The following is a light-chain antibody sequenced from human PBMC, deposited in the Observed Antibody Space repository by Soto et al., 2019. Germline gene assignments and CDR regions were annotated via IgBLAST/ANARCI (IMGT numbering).Light chain of an antibody. V-gene: IGLV2-8*01. J-gene: IGLJ3*02. CDR3: ASYASRDTLLWV. CDR2: EVT. CDR1: SSDVGGYNY. Sequence: QSALTQPPSASGSPGQSVTISCTGTSSDVGGYNYVSWYQQYPGKAPKLMIFEVTQRPSGVPDRFSGSKSGSTASLTVSGLQAEDEADYYCASYASRDTLLWVFGGGTKLTVL.